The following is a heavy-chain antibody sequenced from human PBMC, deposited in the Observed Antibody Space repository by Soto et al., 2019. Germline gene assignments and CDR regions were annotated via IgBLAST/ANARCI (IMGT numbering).Heavy chain of an antibody. V-gene: IGHV4-34*01. CDR2: INHSGST. J-gene: IGHJ6*02. Sequence: SETLSLTCAVYGGSFSGYYWSWIRQPPGKGLEWIGEINHSGSTNYNPSLKSRVTISVDTSKNQFSLKLSSVTAADTAVYYCARDPISSGWAREVWGQGTTVNVSS. D-gene: IGHD6-19*01. CDR3: ARDPISSGWAREV. CDR1: GGSFSGYY.